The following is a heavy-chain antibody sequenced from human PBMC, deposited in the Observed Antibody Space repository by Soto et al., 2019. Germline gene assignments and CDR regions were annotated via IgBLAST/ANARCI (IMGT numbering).Heavy chain of an antibody. Sequence: QVQLQESGPGLVKPSQTLSLTCTVSGGSISSGGYYWSWIRQHPGKGLEWIGYIYYSGSTYYNPYLKRRVTISVDTSKNQFSLKLSSVTASDTAVYYGAREGGIVGATAADYWGQGTLVTVSS. CDR1: GGSISSGGYY. CDR3: AREGGIVGATAADY. J-gene: IGHJ4*02. CDR2: IYYSGST. V-gene: IGHV4-31*03. D-gene: IGHD1-26*01.